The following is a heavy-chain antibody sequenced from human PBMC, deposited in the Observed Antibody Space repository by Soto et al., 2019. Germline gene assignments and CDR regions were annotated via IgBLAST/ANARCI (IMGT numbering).Heavy chain of an antibody. CDR3: AKDPVGGGELLEGYFDY. CDR2: ISGSGGST. CDR1: GFTFSSYA. V-gene: IGHV3-23*01. J-gene: IGHJ4*02. D-gene: IGHD3-10*01. Sequence: GGSLRLSCSASGFTFSSYAMSWVRQAPGKGLEWVSAISGSGGSTYYADSVKGRFTISRDNSKNTLYLQMNSLRAEDTAVYYCAKDPVGGGELLEGYFDYWGQGTLVTVSS.